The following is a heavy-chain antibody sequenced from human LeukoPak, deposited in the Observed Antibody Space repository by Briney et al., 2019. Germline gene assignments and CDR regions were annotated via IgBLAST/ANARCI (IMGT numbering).Heavy chain of an antibody. CDR1: GLTFSSYS. CDR2: ISSSSSYI. J-gene: IGHJ6*03. CDR3: AREEDGHYYYMDV. V-gene: IGHV3-21*01. Sequence: GGSLRLSCAASGLTFSSYSMNWVRQAPGKGLEWVSSISSSSSYIYCADSVKGRFTISRDNAKNSLYLQMNSLRAEDTAVYYCAREEDGHYYYMDVWGKGTTVTVSS.